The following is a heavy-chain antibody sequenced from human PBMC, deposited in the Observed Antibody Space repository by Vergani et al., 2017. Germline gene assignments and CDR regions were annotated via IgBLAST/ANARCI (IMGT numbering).Heavy chain of an antibody. CDR1: GFTFSNAW. Sequence: EVQLVESGGGLVKPGGSLRLSCAASGFTFSNAWMSWVRQAPGKGLEWVGRIKSKTDGGTTDYAAPVKGRFTISRDDSKNTLYLQMNSLKTEDTAVYYCTTVDQALDSSGSSPQLIGMFAFDIWGQGTMVTVSS. CDR2: IKSKTDGGTT. J-gene: IGHJ3*02. D-gene: IGHD3-22*01. CDR3: TTVDQALDSSGSSPQLIGMFAFDI. V-gene: IGHV3-15*01.